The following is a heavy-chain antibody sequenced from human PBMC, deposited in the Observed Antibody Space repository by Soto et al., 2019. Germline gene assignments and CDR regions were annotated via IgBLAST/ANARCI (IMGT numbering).Heavy chain of an antibody. CDR2: INEDGSQK. D-gene: IGHD1-1*01. CDR1: GFSLSNFW. CDR3: ARIISWNDAC. V-gene: IGHV3-7*05. J-gene: IGHJ4*02. Sequence: EVQLVESGGGLVQPGGSLRLSCVASGFSLSNFWMTWVRQIPGKGLGLVATINEDGSQKYSVDSVKGRFTISRDNAKNSLYLQMNSLRADDTALYYCARIISWNDACWGQGTLVTVSS.